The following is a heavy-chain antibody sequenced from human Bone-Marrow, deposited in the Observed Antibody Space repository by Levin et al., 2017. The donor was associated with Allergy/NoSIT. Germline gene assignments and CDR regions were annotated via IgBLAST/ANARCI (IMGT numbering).Heavy chain of an antibody. CDR3: ARIIIREVGDFPYDSYLGLDV. J-gene: IGHJ6*02. CDR1: EDIVDTSW. CDR2: VNPADNDV. Sequence: KVSCHSSEDIVDTSWIAWLRQVSGKGLVWMAVVNPADNDVRYSPSFRGRVVITADRYSNVAYLQWHSLETSDTAIYFCARIIIREVGDFPYDSYLGLDVWGQGTKVTVSS. D-gene: IGHD2/OR15-2a*01. V-gene: IGHV5-51*01.